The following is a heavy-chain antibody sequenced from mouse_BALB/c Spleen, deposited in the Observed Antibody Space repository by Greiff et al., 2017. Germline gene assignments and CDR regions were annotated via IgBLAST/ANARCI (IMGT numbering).Heavy chain of an antibody. CDR2: IRLKSNNYAT. D-gene: IGHD2-3*01. Sequence: DVKVVESGGGLVQPGGSMKLSCVASGFTFSNYWMNWVRQSPEKGLEWVAEIRLKSNNYATHYAESVQGRFTISRDDSKSSVYLQMNNLRAEDTGIYYCTRPGGYYFAYWGQGTLVTVSA. V-gene: IGHV6-6*02. CDR1: GFTFSNYW. J-gene: IGHJ3*01. CDR3: TRPGGYYFAY.